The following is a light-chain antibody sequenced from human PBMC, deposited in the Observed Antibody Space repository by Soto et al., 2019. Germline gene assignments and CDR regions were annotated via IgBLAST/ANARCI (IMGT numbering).Light chain of an antibody. CDR3: QQYNNWTPIT. J-gene: IGKJ5*01. CDR1: QSVSSN. CDR2: GAS. Sequence: EIVMTQSPATLSVSPGERATLSCRASQSVSSNLAWYQQKPGQAPRLLIYGASTRATGIPARFSGSGSGTECTLTISSLQSEDFAVSYCQQYNNWTPITFGQGTRLEIK. V-gene: IGKV3D-15*01.